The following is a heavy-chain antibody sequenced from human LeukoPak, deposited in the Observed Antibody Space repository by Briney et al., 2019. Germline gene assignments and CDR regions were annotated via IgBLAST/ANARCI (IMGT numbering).Heavy chain of an antibody. CDR3: ARVGGGAAAGDAEYFQH. J-gene: IGHJ1*01. Sequence: SQTLSLTCAISGDSVCSNSAAWNWISQSPSRGLEWLGRTYYRSKWYNDYAVSVKSRITINPDTSKNQFSLQLNSVTPEDTAVYYCARVGGGAAAGDAEYFQHWGQGTLVTVSS. V-gene: IGHV6-1*01. CDR1: GDSVCSNSAA. CDR2: TYYRSKWYN. D-gene: IGHD6-13*01.